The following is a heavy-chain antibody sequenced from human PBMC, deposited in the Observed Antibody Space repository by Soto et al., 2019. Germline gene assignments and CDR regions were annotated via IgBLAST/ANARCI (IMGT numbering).Heavy chain of an antibody. CDR2: ISAYNGNT. CDR3: ARSPPGLLEWLPPHYYGMDV. CDR1: GYTFTSYG. V-gene: IGHV1-18*04. J-gene: IGHJ6*02. D-gene: IGHD3-3*01. Sequence: GASVKVSCKASGYTFTSYGISWVRQAPGQGLEWMGWISAYNGNTNYAQKLQGRVTMTTDTSTSTAYMELRSLRSDDTAVYYCARSPPGLLEWLPPHYYGMDVWGQGTTVTVSS.